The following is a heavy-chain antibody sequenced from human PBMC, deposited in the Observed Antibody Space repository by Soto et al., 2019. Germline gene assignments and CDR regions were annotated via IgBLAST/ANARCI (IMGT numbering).Heavy chain of an antibody. CDR2: IWYDGSNK. D-gene: IGHD3-10*01. J-gene: IGHJ5*02. Sequence: GGSLRLSCAASGFTFSSYGMHWVRQAPGKGLEWVAVIWYDGSNKYYADSVKGRFTISRDNSKNTLYLQMNSLRAEDTAVYYCARDGIIQGTYRENWFDPWGQGTLVTVSS. V-gene: IGHV3-33*01. CDR1: GFTFSSYG. CDR3: ARDGIIQGTYRENWFDP.